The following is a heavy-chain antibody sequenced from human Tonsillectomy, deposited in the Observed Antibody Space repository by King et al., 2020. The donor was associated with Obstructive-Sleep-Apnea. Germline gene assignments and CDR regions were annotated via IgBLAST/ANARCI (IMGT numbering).Heavy chain of an antibody. V-gene: IGHV3-30*18. CDR1: GFTFSSYA. CDR3: AKGGGSYYLTNLEY. CDR2: ISSDGSNK. D-gene: IGHD1-26*01. J-gene: IGHJ4*02. Sequence: VQLVESGGGVVQPGRSLRLSCAVSGFTFSSYALHWVRQAPGKGLECVAVISSDGSNKYYADSVKGRFTISRDNSKSTLYLQMNSLRTEDTAVYYCAKGGGSYYLTNLEYWGQGTLVTVSS.